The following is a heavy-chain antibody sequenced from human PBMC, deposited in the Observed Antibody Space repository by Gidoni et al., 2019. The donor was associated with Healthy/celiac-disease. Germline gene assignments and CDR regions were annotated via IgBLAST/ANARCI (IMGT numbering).Heavy chain of an antibody. CDR1: GFPFRSYY. CDR2: ISSSGSTI. J-gene: IGHJ4*02. CDR3: ARVGLWFGEFIDPLDY. V-gene: IGHV3-11*01. D-gene: IGHD3-10*01. Sequence: QVQLVESGGGLVKPGGSLSLSCSASGFPFRSYYMSWIRQAPGKGLEWVSYISSSGSTIYYADSVKGRFTISRDNAKNSLYLQMNSLRAEDTAVYYCARVGLWFGEFIDPLDYWGQGTLVTVSS.